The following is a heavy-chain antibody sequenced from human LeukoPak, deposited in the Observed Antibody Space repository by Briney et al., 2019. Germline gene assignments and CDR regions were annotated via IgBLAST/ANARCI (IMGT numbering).Heavy chain of an antibody. CDR2: IIPIFGTA. J-gene: IGHJ4*02. CDR1: GGTFSSYA. D-gene: IGHD3-3*01. V-gene: IGHV1-69*01. CDR3: ARHGPTALRFLEWLLPFDY. Sequence: SVKVSCKASGGTFSSYAISWVRQAPGQGLEWMGGIIPIFGTANYAQKFQGRVTIAADESTSTAYMELSSLRSEDTAVYYCARHGPTALRFLEWLLPFDYWGQGTLVTVSS.